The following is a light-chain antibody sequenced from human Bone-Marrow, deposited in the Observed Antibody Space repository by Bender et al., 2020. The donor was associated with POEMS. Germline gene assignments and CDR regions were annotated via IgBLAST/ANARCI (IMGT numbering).Light chain of an antibody. J-gene: IGLJ3*02. Sequence: SYELTQPPSVSVSPGQTASITCSGDRLGVKYTCWYQQKPGQAPVLVIFRDTQRPSGIPERFSGYSSGTTVTLTISGVQAEDEADYYCQSADSSTTYRVFGGGTKLTVL. CDR3: QSADSSTTYRV. V-gene: IGLV3-25*03. CDR2: RDT. CDR1: RLGVKY.